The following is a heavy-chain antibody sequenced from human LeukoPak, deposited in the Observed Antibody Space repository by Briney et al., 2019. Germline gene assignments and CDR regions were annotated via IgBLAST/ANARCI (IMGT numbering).Heavy chain of an antibody. CDR2: IYYSGST. Sequence: PGGSLRLSCAASGFTFSSYAMSWVRQPPGKGLEWIGSIYYSGSTYYNPSLKSRVTISVDTSKNQFSLKLSSVTAADTAVYYCATLPYSGYPQWGQGTLVTVSS. CDR3: ATLPYSGYPQ. CDR1: GFTFSSYA. J-gene: IGHJ4*02. V-gene: IGHV4-39*01. D-gene: IGHD5-12*01.